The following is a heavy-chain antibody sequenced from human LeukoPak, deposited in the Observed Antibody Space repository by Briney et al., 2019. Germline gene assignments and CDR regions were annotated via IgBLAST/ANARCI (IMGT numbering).Heavy chain of an antibody. D-gene: IGHD6-13*01. J-gene: IGHJ4*02. CDR3: ARGYYYYSSSWYQAGIDY. CDR2: ISYDGSNK. Sequence: GGSLRLSCAASGFTFSSYAMHWVRQAPGKGLEWVAVISYDGSNKYYADSVKGRFAISRDNSKNTLYLQMNSLRAEDTAVYYCARGYYYYSSSWYQAGIDYWGQGTLVTVSS. V-gene: IGHV3-30*09. CDR1: GFTFSSYA.